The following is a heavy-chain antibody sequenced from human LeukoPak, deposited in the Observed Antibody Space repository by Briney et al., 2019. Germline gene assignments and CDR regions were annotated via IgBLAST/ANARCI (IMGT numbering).Heavy chain of an antibody. J-gene: IGHJ6*02. CDR3: AYYYDSSGYYYPVPYGMDV. V-gene: IGHV1-69*13. CDR1: GGTFSSYA. D-gene: IGHD3-22*01. Sequence: SVKVSCKASGGTFSSYAISWVRQAPGQGLEWMGGIIPIFGTANYAQKFQGRVTITADESTSTAYMELSSLRSEDTAVYYCAYYYDSSGYYYPVPYGMDVGGQGTTVTVSS. CDR2: IIPIFGTA.